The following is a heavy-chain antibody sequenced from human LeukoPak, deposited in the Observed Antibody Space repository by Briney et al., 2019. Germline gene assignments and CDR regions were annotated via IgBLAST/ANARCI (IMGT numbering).Heavy chain of an antibody. CDR3: ARVQRVEFPLKYYFDY. Sequence: ASVKVSCKASGGTFSSYAISWVRQAPGKGLEWMGGFDPEDGETIYAQKFQGRVTMTEDTSTDTAYMELSSLRSEDTAVYYCARVQRVEFPLKYYFDYWGQGTLVTVSS. J-gene: IGHJ4*02. CDR1: GGTFSSYA. V-gene: IGHV1-24*01. D-gene: IGHD2-21*01. CDR2: FDPEDGET.